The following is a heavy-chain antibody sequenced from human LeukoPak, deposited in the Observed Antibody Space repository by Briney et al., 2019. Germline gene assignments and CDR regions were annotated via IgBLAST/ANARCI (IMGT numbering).Heavy chain of an antibody. CDR3: ATWTVVVAANAAPSNYFDY. V-gene: IGHV1-24*01. J-gene: IGHJ4*02. D-gene: IGHD2-15*01. CDR2: FDPEDGET. Sequence: ASVQVSCKVSGYTLTELSMHWVRQAPGKGLAWMGGFDPEDGETIYAQKFQGRVTMTEDTSTDTAYMEQSSLRSEDTAVYYCATWTVVVAANAAPSNYFDYWGQGTLVTVSS. CDR1: GYTLTELS.